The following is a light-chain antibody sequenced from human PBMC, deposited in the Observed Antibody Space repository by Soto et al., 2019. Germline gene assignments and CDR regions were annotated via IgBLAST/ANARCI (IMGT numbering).Light chain of an antibody. CDR1: SSNIRAGYD. J-gene: IGLJ2*01. Sequence: QSVLTQPPSVSGAPGQKVTISCTGSSSNIRAGYDVHWYQQLPGTAPKLLIYGNSNRPSGVPDRLSGSKSGTSASLAITGLQVEDEADYYCQSYDSSLSAAVFGGGTKLTVL. CDR2: GNS. CDR3: QSYDSSLSAAV. V-gene: IGLV1-40*01.